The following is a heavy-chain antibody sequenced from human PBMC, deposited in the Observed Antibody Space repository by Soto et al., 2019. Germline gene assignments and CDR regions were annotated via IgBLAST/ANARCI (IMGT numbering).Heavy chain of an antibody. CDR2: ISASGRDT. D-gene: IGHD6-19*01. CDR1: GFTFTNFA. V-gene: IGHV3-23*01. Sequence: LRLSFAASGFTFTNFAMSWVRQAPGRGLEWVSGISASGRDTYYADSVKDRFTVSRDNSKNTLYLQMNSLRAEDTAIYYCAKGKASGWYYFDYWGQGARVTVSS. J-gene: IGHJ4*02. CDR3: AKGKASGWYYFDY.